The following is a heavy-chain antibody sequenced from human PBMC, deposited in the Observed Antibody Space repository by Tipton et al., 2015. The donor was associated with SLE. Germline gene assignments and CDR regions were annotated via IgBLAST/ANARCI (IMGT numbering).Heavy chain of an antibody. J-gene: IGHJ4*02. Sequence: SLRLSCAPSGFTFRSFGMHWVRQAPGKGLAWFAFIRYDGTHEYYADSVKGRFTISRDNSKNTLYLQLSSLRVEDTAVYYCAKEGDTWNPDYWGQGTLVTVSS. CDR2: IRYDGTHE. V-gene: IGHV3-30*02. CDR3: AKEGDTWNPDY. CDR1: GFTFRSFG. D-gene: IGHD1-1*01.